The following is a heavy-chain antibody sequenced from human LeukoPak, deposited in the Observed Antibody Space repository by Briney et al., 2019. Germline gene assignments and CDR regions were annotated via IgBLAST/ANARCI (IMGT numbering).Heavy chain of an antibody. D-gene: IGHD2-2*01. CDR2: INPSGGST. V-gene: IGHV1-46*01. CDR1: GYTFTSYY. CDR3: AREEDIVVVPAAIFDY. J-gene: IGHJ4*02. Sequence: ASVKVSCKASGYTFTSYYMHWMRQAPGQGLEWMGIINPSGGSTSYAQKFQGRVTMTRDTSISTAYMELSRLRSDDTAVYYCAREEDIVVVPAAIFDYWGQGTLVTVSS.